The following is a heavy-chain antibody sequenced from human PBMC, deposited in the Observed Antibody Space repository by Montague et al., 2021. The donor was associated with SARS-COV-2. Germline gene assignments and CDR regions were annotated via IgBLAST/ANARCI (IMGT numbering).Heavy chain of an antibody. CDR1: GDSISTYY. CDR3: ARQAAGSYFYYGVDV. Sequence: SETLSLTCTVSGDSISTYYWNWIRQPPGKGLEWLGAIFYTGSTNYNPSLKSRVTISLDTSKNQFFLKLTSVTAADTAVYYCARQAAGSYFYYGVDVWGQGTTVTVSS. CDR2: IFYTGST. V-gene: IGHV4-59*12. J-gene: IGHJ6*02. D-gene: IGHD3-22*01.